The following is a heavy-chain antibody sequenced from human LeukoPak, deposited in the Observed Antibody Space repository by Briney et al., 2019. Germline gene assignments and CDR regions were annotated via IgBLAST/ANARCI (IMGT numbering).Heavy chain of an antibody. Sequence: ASVKVSCKASGYTFTGYYMHWVRQAPGQGLEWMGWINPNSGGTNYAQKFQGRVTMTRDTSISTAYMELSRLRSDDTAVYYCGRVSRGVVVVPAAIPTYYFDYWGQGTLVTVSS. D-gene: IGHD2-2*01. J-gene: IGHJ4*02. CDR3: GRVSRGVVVVPAAIPTYYFDY. CDR2: INPNSGGT. CDR1: GYTFTGYY. V-gene: IGHV1-2*02.